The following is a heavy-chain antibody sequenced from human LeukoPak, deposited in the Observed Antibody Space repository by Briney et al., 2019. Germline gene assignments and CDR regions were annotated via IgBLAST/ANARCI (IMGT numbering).Heavy chain of an antibody. J-gene: IGHJ4*02. CDR2: MNPNSGNT. V-gene: IGHV1-8*01. CDR1: GYTFSSYD. Sequence: VASVKVSCKTSGYTFSSYDINWVRQATGQGLEGMGWMNPNSGNTGYAQNFQGRVTMTRNPSISTAYMELSSLRSEDTAVYYCTREPLDGEGATIFDFWGQGTLVTVTS. D-gene: IGHD1-26*01. CDR3: TREPLDGEGATIFDF.